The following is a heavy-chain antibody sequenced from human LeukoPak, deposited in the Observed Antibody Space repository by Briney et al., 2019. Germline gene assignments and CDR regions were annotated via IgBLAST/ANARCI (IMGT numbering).Heavy chain of an antibody. Sequence: PGGSLRLSCAASGFTFSSYWMSWVRQAPGKGLEWVANIKQEGSEKYYVDSVKGRFTISRDNAKNSLYLQMNSLRAEDTAVYYCARDQDYVWGSYRPYYFDYWGQGTLVTVSS. CDR3: ARDQDYVWGSYRPYYFDY. CDR1: GFTFSSYW. J-gene: IGHJ4*02. V-gene: IGHV3-7*01. D-gene: IGHD3-16*02. CDR2: IKQEGSEK.